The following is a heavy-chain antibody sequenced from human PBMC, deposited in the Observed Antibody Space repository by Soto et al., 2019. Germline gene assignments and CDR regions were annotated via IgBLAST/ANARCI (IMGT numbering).Heavy chain of an antibody. V-gene: IGHV4-31*03. CDR3: ARDSGFYSSSSFDY. CDR2: IYYSGNT. Sequence: SETLSLTCSVSGDSISSSGYYWSWIRQHPGKGLEWIGHIYYSGNTYYNPSLKSRFTISVDTSKNQFSLNLSSVTAADTAVYYCARDSGFYSSSSFDYWGRGTLVTVSS. CDR1: GDSISSSGYY. D-gene: IGHD6-6*01. J-gene: IGHJ4*02.